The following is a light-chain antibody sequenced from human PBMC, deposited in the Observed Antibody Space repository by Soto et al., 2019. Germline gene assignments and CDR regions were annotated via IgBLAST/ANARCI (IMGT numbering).Light chain of an antibody. Sequence: NFMLTQPRSVSGSPEKTVTISCTRSSGSIASNYVQWYQQRPGSAPATVIYGDNQRLSGVPDRFSGSIDSSSNSASLTISALKAEDEAEYYCQSYDSDSQVFGGGTKVTVL. CDR3: QSYDSDSQV. V-gene: IGLV6-57*04. CDR1: SGSIASNY. J-gene: IGLJ2*01. CDR2: GDN.